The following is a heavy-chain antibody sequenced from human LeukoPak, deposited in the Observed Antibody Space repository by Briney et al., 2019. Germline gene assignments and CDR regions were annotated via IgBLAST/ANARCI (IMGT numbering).Heavy chain of an antibody. D-gene: IGHD2-21*01. CDR2: THSSGST. CDR1: GGSIQTYF. J-gene: IGHJ6*02. Sequence: SETLSLTCSVSGGSIQTYFWSWIRRPAGKGLEWIGRTHSSGSTTYNPSLKSRVSMSVGPSKNQFSLKIDSVTASDTAVYYCARDRLMGHIDSKYGVDVWGQGTTVTVSS. V-gene: IGHV4-4*07. CDR3: ARDRLMGHIDSKYGVDV.